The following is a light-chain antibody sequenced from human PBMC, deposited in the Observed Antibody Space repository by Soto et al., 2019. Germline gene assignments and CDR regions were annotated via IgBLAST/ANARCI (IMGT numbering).Light chain of an antibody. Sequence: DIQMTQSPSTLSASVGDRVTITCRASQSISGWLAWYQQKPGKAPKLLISAASSLESGVPSRFSGRGSGTTFTLTISSLQPVDFATYYCQQYNTYSPTFGGGTRWIS. CDR1: QSISGW. CDR2: AAS. V-gene: IGKV1-5*01. J-gene: IGKJ4*01. CDR3: QQYNTYSPT.